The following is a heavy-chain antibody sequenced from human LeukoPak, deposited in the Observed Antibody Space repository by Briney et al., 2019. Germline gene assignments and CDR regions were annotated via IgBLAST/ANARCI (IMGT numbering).Heavy chain of an antibody. J-gene: IGHJ3*02. CDR1: GFTFSSYS. V-gene: IGHV3-21*01. Sequence: PGGPLRLSRAASGFTFSSYSMNWVRQAPGKGLEWVSSISSSSSYIYYADSVKGRFTISRDNAKNSLYLQMNSLRAEDTAVYYCARAVYGFDAFDIWGQGTMVTVSS. CDR2: ISSSSSYI. D-gene: IGHD4-17*01. CDR3: ARAVYGFDAFDI.